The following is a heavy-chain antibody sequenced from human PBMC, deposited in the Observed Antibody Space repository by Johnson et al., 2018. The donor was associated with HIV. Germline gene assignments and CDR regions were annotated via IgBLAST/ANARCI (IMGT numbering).Heavy chain of an antibody. D-gene: IGHD6-13*01. CDR1: GFTVSSNY. Sequence: VQLVESGGGLIQPGGSLRLSCAASGFTVSSNYMSWVRQAPGKGLEWVSVIYSGGSTYYADSVKGRFTISRDNSRNTLYLQMNSLRAEDTALYYCAKSSSAYAFDIWGQGTMVTVSS. CDR3: AKSSSAYAFDI. J-gene: IGHJ3*02. CDR2: IYSGGST. V-gene: IGHV3-53*01.